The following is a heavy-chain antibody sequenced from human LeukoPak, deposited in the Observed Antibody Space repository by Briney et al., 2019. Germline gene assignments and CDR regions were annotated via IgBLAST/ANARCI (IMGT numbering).Heavy chain of an antibody. CDR2: IKQNGSEN. V-gene: IGHV3-7*01. Sequence: GGSLRLSCAASGFTFSSYSRNWVRQAPGKELEWVANIKQNGSENYYVYSVNGLFTIARDNAKKSLYLQSNVLIAENTAVYYCARDTETGLRYFDWLLYGAFDIWGQGTMVTVSS. D-gene: IGHD3-9*01. CDR3: ARDTETGLRYFDWLLYGAFDI. CDR1: GFTFSSYS. J-gene: IGHJ3*02.